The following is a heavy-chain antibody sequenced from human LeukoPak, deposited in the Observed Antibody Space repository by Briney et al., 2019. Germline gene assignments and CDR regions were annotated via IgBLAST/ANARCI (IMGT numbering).Heavy chain of an antibody. J-gene: IGHJ6*02. CDR2: IYYSGST. D-gene: IGHD1-26*01. Sequence: SSETLSLTCTVSGGSISSGGYYWSWIRQHPGKGLEWIGYIYYSGSTNYNPSLKSRVTISVDTSKNQFSLKLSSVTAADTAVYYCARAAGIRTDLVGATDYYYYGMDVWGQGTTVTVSS. CDR3: ARAAGIRTDLVGATDYYYYGMDV. V-gene: IGHV4-61*08. CDR1: GGSISSGGYY.